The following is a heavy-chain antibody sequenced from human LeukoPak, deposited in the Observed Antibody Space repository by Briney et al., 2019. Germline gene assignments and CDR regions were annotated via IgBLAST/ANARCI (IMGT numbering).Heavy chain of an antibody. Sequence: SQTLSLTCTVSGGSISSGSYYWSWIRQPAGKGLEWIGRIYTSGSTNYNPSLKSRATISVDTSKNQFSLKLSSVTAADTAVYYCARGIRYSSSSRTYNWFDPWGQGTLVTVSS. V-gene: IGHV4-61*02. CDR2: IYTSGST. CDR1: GGSISSGSYY. J-gene: IGHJ5*02. D-gene: IGHD6-13*01. CDR3: ARGIRYSSSSRTYNWFDP.